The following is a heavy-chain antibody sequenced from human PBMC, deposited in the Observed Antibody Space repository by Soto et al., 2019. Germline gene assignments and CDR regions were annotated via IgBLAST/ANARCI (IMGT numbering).Heavy chain of an antibody. V-gene: IGHV4-31*03. CDR2: IYYSGST. CDR1: GGSISSGDYY. Sequence: QVQLQESGPGLVKPSQTLSLTCTVSGGSISSGDYYWSWIRQHPGKGLEWIGYIYYSGSTYYNPSRRGGVSISVDASKSQFSLKLSSVTAADTAVYYCARWWSGSRQGFDPWGQGTLVTVSS. D-gene: IGHD3-3*01. J-gene: IGHJ5*02. CDR3: ARWWSGSRQGFDP.